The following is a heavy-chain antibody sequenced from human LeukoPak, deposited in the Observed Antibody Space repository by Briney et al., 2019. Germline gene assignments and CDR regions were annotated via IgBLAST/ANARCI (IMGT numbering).Heavy chain of an antibody. CDR2: INSDGSST. J-gene: IGHJ4*02. Sequence: GGSLRLSCAASGFTFSSYWMHWVRQAPGKGLVWVSRINSDGSSTSYADSVKGRFTISRDNSKNTLYLQMNSLRAEDTAVYYCARVIRYFDWLPLDYWGQGTLVTVSS. CDR3: ARVIRYFDWLPLDY. V-gene: IGHV3-74*01. D-gene: IGHD3-9*01. CDR1: GFTFSSYW.